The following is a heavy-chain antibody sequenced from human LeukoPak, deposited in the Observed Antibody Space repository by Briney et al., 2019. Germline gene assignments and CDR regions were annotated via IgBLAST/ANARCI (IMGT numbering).Heavy chain of an antibody. J-gene: IGHJ4*02. CDR2: ISDNGGST. V-gene: IGHV3-64D*06. D-gene: IGHD6-19*01. CDR3: YVSGWTEDIDN. CDR1: GVMFSRHA. Sequence: GGSLRLSCLVSGVMFSRHAMHWVRQAPGKGLEYLSGISDNGGSTFYADSVKGRFTISRDNSKDTLYLQMSSLRGDDTAVYYCYVSGWTEDIDNWGQGTLVSVSS.